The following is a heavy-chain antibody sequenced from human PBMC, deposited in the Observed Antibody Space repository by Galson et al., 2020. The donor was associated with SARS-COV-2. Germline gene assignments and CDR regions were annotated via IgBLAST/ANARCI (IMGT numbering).Heavy chain of an antibody. D-gene: IGHD3-10*01. CDR3: AKAPRAFYDYYAMDV. Sequence: DSVKGRFAISRDNSRNTLYLQLDSLRAEDTAVYYCAKAPRAFYDYYAMDVWGQGTAVTVSS. V-gene: IGHV3-30*02. J-gene: IGHJ6*02.